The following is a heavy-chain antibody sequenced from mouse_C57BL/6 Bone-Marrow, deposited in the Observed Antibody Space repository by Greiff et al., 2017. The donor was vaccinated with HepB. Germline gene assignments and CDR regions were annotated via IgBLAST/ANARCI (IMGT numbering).Heavy chain of an antibody. D-gene: IGHD1-1*01. V-gene: IGHV1-64*01. CDR1: GYTFTSYW. CDR3: ARGHYYGSSSYYFDY. J-gene: IGHJ2*01. Sequence: VQLQQPGAELVKPGASVKLSCKASGYTFTSYWMHWVKQRPGQGLEWIGMIHPNSGSTNYNEKFKSKATLTVDKSSSTAYMHLSSLTSEDSAVYYCARGHYYGSSSYYFDYWGQGTTLTVSS. CDR2: IHPNSGST.